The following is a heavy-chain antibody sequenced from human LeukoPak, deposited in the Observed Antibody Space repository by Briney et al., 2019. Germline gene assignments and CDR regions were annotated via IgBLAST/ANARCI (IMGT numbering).Heavy chain of an antibody. CDR2: ISGSGGST. D-gene: IGHD5-18*01. CDR1: GFTFSSYA. V-gene: IGHV3-23*01. CDR3: AKEVTGYSYGYDAFDI. J-gene: IGHJ3*02. Sequence: GGSLRLSCAASGFTFSSYAMSWVRQASGKGLEWVSAISGSGGSTYYADSVKGRFTISRDNSKNTLYLQMNSLRAEDTAVYYCAKEVTGYSYGYDAFDIWGQGTMVTVSS.